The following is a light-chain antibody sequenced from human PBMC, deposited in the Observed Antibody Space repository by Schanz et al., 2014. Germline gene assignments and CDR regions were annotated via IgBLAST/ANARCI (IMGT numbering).Light chain of an antibody. CDR1: QSVGSN. V-gene: IGKV3-11*01. CDR3: QQRGNWPGVT. J-gene: IGKJ5*01. Sequence: EIVMTQSPATLSVSPGERVTLSCRASQSVGSNLGWYQQKPGQAPRLLIQAASTRATGIPARFSGSGSGTDFTLTISGLEPEDFAIYYCQQRGNWPGVTFGQGTRLEIK. CDR2: AAS.